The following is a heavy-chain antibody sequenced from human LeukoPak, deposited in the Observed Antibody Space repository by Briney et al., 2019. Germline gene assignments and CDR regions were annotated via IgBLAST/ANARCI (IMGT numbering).Heavy chain of an antibody. V-gene: IGHV1-2*02. CDR2: INPNSVAT. J-gene: IGHJ3*02. CDR3: AREAFTTVTSATDAFDI. D-gene: IGHD4-17*01. Sequence: ASAKVSCKASGYTFTDYYIHWVRQAPGQGLEWMGWINPNSVATNYAQKFQGRVTMTRDTSISTAYMELSRLRSDDTAVYYCAREAFTTVTSATDAFDIWGQGTMVTVSS. CDR1: GYTFTDYY.